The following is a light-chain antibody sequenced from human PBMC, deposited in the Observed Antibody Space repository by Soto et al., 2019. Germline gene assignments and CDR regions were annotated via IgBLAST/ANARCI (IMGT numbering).Light chain of an antibody. CDR3: QQYGDSIT. CDR2: ATS. CDR1: QDVRSSY. J-gene: IGKJ4*01. V-gene: IGKV3-20*01. Sequence: EIVLTQSPGTLSLSPGERATLSCRASQDVRSSYLAWYQHKPGQAPRLLIYATSTRVTGIPDRFSGSGSGTDFTLTISRLEAEDFAVYHCQQYGDSITFGGGTKVDIK.